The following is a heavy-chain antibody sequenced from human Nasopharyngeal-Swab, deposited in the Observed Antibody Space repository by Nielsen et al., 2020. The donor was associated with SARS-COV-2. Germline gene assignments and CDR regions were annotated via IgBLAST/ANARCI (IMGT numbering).Heavy chain of an antibody. Sequence: ASVKVSCKSGYPFIYSAMNWVRQAPGQGLEWMGWVNTKTGNPMYAQGFTGRFVFSVDTSVNTAYLQINSLKAEDTAVYYCAKMMYGADHIYGMDVWGQGTSVTVSS. CDR3: AKMMYGADHIYGMDV. D-gene: IGHD4/OR15-4a*01. CDR1: GYPFIYSA. CDR2: VNTKTGNP. V-gene: IGHV7-4-1*02. J-gene: IGHJ6*02.